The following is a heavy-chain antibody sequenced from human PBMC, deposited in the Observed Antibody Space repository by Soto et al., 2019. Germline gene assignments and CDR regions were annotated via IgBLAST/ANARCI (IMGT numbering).Heavy chain of an antibody. CDR3: ARCSNWNYASDS. V-gene: IGHV1-18*01. D-gene: IGHD1-7*01. CDR2: ISANNGNT. CDR1: GYTFTSSG. Sequence: QVQLVQSGPEVKKPGASVKVSCKTSGYTFTSSGISWVRQAPGQGLEWMGWISANNGNTNYAQIVQGRATMTTDTSTSTAYMELRSLRTDDTAVYYSARCSNWNYASDSWGQGTLVTVAS. J-gene: IGHJ4*02.